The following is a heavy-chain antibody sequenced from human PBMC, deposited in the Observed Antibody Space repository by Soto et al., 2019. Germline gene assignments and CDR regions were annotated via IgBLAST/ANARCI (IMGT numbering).Heavy chain of an antibody. CDR3: AEDRSGSHDY. J-gene: IGHJ4*02. CDR1: GFTFSDYY. D-gene: IGHD1-26*01. V-gene: IGHV3-11*04. CDR2: ISSSGNSI. Sequence: PGGSLRLSCAASGFTFSDYYMTWIRQAPGKGLEWVSYISSSGNSIYYADSVRGRFTVSRDNAKNSLFLQMNSLRAEDTAVYYCAEDRSGSHDYWGQGTLVTVSS.